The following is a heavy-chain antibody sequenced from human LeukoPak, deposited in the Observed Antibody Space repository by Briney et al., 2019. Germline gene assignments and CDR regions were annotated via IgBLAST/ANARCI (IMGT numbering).Heavy chain of an antibody. CDR3: ARSDPYRTIWFAY. V-gene: IGHV3-11*04. CDR1: GFTLSDYY. D-gene: IGHD3-10*01. J-gene: IGHJ4*02. Sequence: GGSLRLSCAASGFTLSDYYMSWIRQAPGKGLEWISYISSSGSITDYADSVEGRFTISRDNTKNSLYLQMNSLRADDTAVYYCARSDPYRTIWFAYWGQGTLVTVSS. CDR2: ISSSGSIT.